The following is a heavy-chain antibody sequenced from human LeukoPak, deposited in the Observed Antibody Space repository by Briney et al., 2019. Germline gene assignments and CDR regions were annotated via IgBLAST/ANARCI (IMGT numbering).Heavy chain of an antibody. Sequence: ASVKVSCKASGYTFTSYDINWVRQATGQGLEWMGWMNPNSGNTGYAQKFQGRVTMTRNTSISTAYMELSSLRSEDTAVYYCARRKTAAAGISDYWGQGTLVTVSS. CDR2: MNPNSGNT. CDR3: ARRKTAAAGISDY. J-gene: IGHJ4*02. D-gene: IGHD6-13*01. V-gene: IGHV1-8*01. CDR1: GYTFTSYD.